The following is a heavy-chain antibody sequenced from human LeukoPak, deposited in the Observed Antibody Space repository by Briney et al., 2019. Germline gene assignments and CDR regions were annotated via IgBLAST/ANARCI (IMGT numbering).Heavy chain of an antibody. Sequence: SVKVSCKASGGTFSSYAISWARQAPGQGLEWMGGIIPIFGTANYAQKFQGRVTITADESTSTAYMELSSLRSEDTAVYYCARSGYYYDSSGYYHFDYWGQGTLVTVSS. J-gene: IGHJ4*02. D-gene: IGHD3-22*01. CDR3: ARSGYYYDSSGYYHFDY. V-gene: IGHV1-69*13. CDR2: IIPIFGTA. CDR1: GGTFSSYA.